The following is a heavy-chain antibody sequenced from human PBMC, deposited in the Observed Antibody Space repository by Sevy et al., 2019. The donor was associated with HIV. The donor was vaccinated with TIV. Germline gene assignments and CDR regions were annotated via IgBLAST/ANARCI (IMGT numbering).Heavy chain of an antibody. D-gene: IGHD3-22*01. J-gene: IGHJ4*02. CDR2: MNPNSGNT. CDR1: GYTFTSYD. Sequence: ASVKVSCKASGYTFTSYDINWVRQATGQGLEWMGWMNPNSGNTGYALKYQGRVTMTRNTSISTAYMELSSLRSEDTAVYYCARDTYYYDSSGYFIFDSWGQGTLVTVSS. V-gene: IGHV1-8*01. CDR3: ARDTYYYDSSGYFIFDS.